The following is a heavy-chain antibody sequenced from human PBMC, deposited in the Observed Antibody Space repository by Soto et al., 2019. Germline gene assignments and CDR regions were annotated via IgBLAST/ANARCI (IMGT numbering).Heavy chain of an antibody. J-gene: IGHJ4*02. CDR3: ARLLPHYDILTGYFSMAPPFDY. D-gene: IGHD3-9*01. V-gene: IGHV4-39*01. Sequence: PSETLSLTCTVSGGSISSSSYYWGWIRQPPGKGLEWIGSIYYSGSTYYNPSLKSRVTISVDTSKNQFSLKLSSVTAADTAVYYCARLLPHYDILTGYFSMAPPFDYWGQGTLVTVSS. CDR2: IYYSGST. CDR1: GGSISSSSYY.